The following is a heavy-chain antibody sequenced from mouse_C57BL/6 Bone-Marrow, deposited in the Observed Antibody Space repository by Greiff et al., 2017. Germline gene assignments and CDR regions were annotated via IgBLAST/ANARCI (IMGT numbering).Heavy chain of an antibody. CDR3: ARAGLRRGDAMDY. J-gene: IGHJ4*01. CDR2: ISDGGSYT. Sequence: DVHLVESGGGLVKPGGSLKLSCAASGFTFSSYAMSWVRQTPEKRLEWVATISDGGSYTYYPDNVKGRFTISRDNAKNNLYLQMSHLKSEDTAMYYCARAGLRRGDAMDYWGQGTSGTVSS. CDR1: GFTFSSYA. D-gene: IGHD2-2*01. V-gene: IGHV5-4*01.